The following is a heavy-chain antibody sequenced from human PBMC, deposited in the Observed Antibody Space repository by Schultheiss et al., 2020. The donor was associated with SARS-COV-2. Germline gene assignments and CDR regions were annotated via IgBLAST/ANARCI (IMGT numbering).Heavy chain of an antibody. CDR1: GFTVSSNY. D-gene: IGHD5-24*01. CDR3: ERAKMEMATIGSAFDI. J-gene: IGHJ3*02. V-gene: IGHV3-66*01. Sequence: GGSLRLSCAASGFTVSSNYMSWVRQAPGKGLEWVSVIYSGGSTYYADSVKSRFTISRDKSKNTLYLQMNSMRAEDTAVYYCERAKMEMATIGSAFDIWGQGTMVTVSS. CDR2: IYSGGST.